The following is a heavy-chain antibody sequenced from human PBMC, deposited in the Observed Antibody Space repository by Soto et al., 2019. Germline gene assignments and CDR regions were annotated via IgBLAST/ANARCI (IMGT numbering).Heavy chain of an antibody. CDR1: GYTFTSYD. D-gene: IGHD3-10*01. Sequence: ASVKVSCKASGYTFTSYDINWVRQATGQGLEWMGWMNPNSGNTGYAQKFQGRVTMTRNTSISTAYMELSSLRSEDTAVYYCARGRWGSGSYAFDIWGQGAMVTVSS. CDR3: ARGRWGSGSYAFDI. V-gene: IGHV1-8*01. CDR2: MNPNSGNT. J-gene: IGHJ3*02.